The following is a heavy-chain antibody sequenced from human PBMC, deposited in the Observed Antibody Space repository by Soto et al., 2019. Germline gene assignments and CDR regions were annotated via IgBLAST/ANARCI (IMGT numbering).Heavy chain of an antibody. D-gene: IGHD2-21*01. Sequence: GGPLRLSCAASGVPFSSYSMNWVRQAPGKGLEWVSSISSSSSYIYYADSVKGRFTISRDNAKNSLYLQMNSLRAEDTAVYYCAPVVARDAFDIWGQGTMVTVSS. CDR2: ISSSSSYI. CDR1: GVPFSSYS. V-gene: IGHV3-21*01. J-gene: IGHJ3*02. CDR3: APVVARDAFDI.